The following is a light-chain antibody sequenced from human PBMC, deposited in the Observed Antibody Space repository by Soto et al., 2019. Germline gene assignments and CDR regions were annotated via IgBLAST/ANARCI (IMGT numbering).Light chain of an antibody. V-gene: IGKV3-20*01. CDR2: GTS. CDR3: QQYGNSPIT. Sequence: EVVLTQYPDTLAFSLVERATLSCRASERIYSAYLGWYQQKPGQATRLLIYGTSSRATGIPDRFSGSGSGTDFTLTISRLEPEDFAVYYCQQYGNSPITFGQGTRLEI. CDR1: ERIYSAY. J-gene: IGKJ5*01.